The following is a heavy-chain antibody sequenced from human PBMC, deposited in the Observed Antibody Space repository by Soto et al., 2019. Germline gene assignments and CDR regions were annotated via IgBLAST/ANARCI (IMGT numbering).Heavy chain of an antibody. CDR3: AKDEFPRVNYYGSGSYLDY. CDR2: ISGSGGST. Sequence: GGSLRLSCAASGFTFSSYAMSWVRQAPGKGLEWVSAISGSGGSTYYADSVKGRFTISRDNSKNTLYLQMNSLRAEDTAVYYCAKDEFPRVNYYGSGSYLDYWGQGTLVTVSS. J-gene: IGHJ4*02. CDR1: GFTFSSYA. V-gene: IGHV3-23*01. D-gene: IGHD3-10*01.